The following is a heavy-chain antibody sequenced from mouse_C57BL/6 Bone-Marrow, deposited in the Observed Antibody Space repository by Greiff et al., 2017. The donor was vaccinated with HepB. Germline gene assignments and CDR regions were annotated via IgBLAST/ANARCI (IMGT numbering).Heavy chain of an antibody. CDR1: GFTFSSYG. V-gene: IGHV5-6*02. D-gene: IGHD1-1*01. J-gene: IGHJ2*01. CDR2: ISSGGSYT. Sequence: EVKLMESGGDLVKPGGSLKLSCAASGFTFSSYGMSWVRQTPDKRLEWVATISSGGSYTYYPDSVKGRFTISRDNAKNTLYLQMSSLKSEDTAMYYCARRGYYYGSSYCFDYWGQGTTLTVSS. CDR3: ARRGYYYGSSYCFDY.